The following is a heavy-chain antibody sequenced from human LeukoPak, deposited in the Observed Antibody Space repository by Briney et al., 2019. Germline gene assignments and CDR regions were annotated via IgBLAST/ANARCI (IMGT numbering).Heavy chain of an antibody. CDR2: ISTSGSN. CDR3: ASPRSGYRYTFDY. D-gene: IGHD3-22*01. V-gene: IGHV4-4*09. J-gene: IGHJ4*02. CDR1: AASISNYY. Sequence: SETLSLTCAVSAASISNYYWSWIRQAPGKGLEWIGYISTSGSNNYSPSLKSRVSISLDTSKNRFSLNLNFVTAADTAVYYCASPRSGYRYTFDYWGQGALVTVSS.